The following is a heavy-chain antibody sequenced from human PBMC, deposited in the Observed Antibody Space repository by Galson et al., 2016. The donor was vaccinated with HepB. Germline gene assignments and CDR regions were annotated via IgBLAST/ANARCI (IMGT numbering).Heavy chain of an antibody. CDR2: LYGAGGT. D-gene: IGHD4-23*01. V-gene: IGHV3-53*01. J-gene: IGHJ4*02. CDR3: VGYGGNSV. CDR1: GFSVSAHH. Sequence: SLRLSCAVAGFSVSAHHVGWFRQTPGKGLECASVLYGAGGTYYSDSVRGRFSVSTDNSNNIVYLHMNSLRVDDTAVYYCVGYGGNSVWGRGTLVTVAS.